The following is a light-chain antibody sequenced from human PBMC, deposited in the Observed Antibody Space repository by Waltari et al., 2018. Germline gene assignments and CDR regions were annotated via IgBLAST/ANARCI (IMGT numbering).Light chain of an antibody. CDR2: LGS. V-gene: IGKV2-28*01. Sequence: DIVMTQSPLSLPVTPGEPASISCRSSQSLLNSNGNNYLDWYLQRPGQAPQLLIYLGSNRASGVPDRFSGRGSGTDFTLKISRVEAEDVGVYYCMQAAQTPLTFGQGTKVEIK. J-gene: IGKJ1*01. CDR1: QSLLNSNGNNY. CDR3: MQAAQTPLT.